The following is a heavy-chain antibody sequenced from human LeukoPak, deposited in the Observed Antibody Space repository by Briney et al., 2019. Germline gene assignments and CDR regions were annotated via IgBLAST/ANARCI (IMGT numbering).Heavy chain of an antibody. CDR1: GFSFSSYA. D-gene: IGHD1-26*01. CDR3: AKDRSIGTYYTFDH. V-gene: IGHV3-23*01. CDR2: ISASGVMT. J-gene: IGHJ4*02. Sequence: GGSLRLSCAASGFSFSSYAMTWVRQAPGKGLEWVSSISASGVMTYYADSVKGRFTVSRDNSKNSLYLQMSSLTAADTAVYYCAKDRSIGTYYTFDHWGQGTLVTVSS.